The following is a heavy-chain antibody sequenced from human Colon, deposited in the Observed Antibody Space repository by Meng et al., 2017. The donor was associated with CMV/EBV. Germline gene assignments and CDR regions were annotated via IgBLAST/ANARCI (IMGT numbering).Heavy chain of an antibody. J-gene: IGHJ3*02. V-gene: IGHV4-39*07. CDR3: ARDGGLGDDAFDI. CDR2: IYYSGST. CDR1: GGSISSSSYY. Sequence: SETLSLTCTDSGGSISSSSYYWGWIRQPPGKGLEWIGSIYYSGSTYYNPSLKSRVTISVDTSKNQFSLKLSSVTAADTAVYYCARDGGLGDDAFDIWGQGTMVTVSS. D-gene: IGHD3-10*01.